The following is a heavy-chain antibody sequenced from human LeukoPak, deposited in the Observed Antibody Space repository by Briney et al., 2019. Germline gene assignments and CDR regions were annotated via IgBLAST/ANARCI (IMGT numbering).Heavy chain of an antibody. CDR2: IKQDGSEK. V-gene: IGHV3-7*01. J-gene: IGHJ4*02. D-gene: IGHD3-22*01. Sequence: ETGGSLRLSCAASGFTFSSYWMSWVRQAPGKGLEWVANIKQDGSEKYYVDSVKGRFTISRDNAKNSLYLQMNSLRAEDTAVYYCAREGTFTYYYDGSGYFDYWGQGTLVTVSS. CDR3: AREGTFTYYYDGSGYFDY. CDR1: GFTFSSYW.